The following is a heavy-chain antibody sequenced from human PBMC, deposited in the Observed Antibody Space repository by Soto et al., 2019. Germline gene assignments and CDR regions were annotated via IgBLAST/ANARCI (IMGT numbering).Heavy chain of an antibody. CDR3: AKDLYSGGLRRCSSTRCYGGSYYMDV. Sequence: QVQLVESGGGVVQPGRSLRLSCAASGFTFSSYGMHWVRQAPGKGLEWVAVISYDGSNKYYADSVKGRFTISRDNSKNTRYLQMNSLRAEDTAVYYCAKDLYSGGLRRCSSTRCYGGSYYMDVWGKGTTVTVSS. V-gene: IGHV3-30*18. CDR1: GFTFSSYG. J-gene: IGHJ6*03. D-gene: IGHD2-2*01. CDR2: ISYDGSNK.